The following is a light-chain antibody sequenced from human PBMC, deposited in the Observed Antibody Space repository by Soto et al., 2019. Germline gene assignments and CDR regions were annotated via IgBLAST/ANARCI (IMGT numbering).Light chain of an antibody. Sequence: DIQMTQSPSTLSASVGDRVTITCRASQSIDIWLSWYQQKPGKAPNLLIYDASNLKSGVPSRFSGSGSGTEFTLTISSLQPDEFASYYCQQHKSYPVTFGGGTKVEIK. CDR2: DAS. CDR1: QSIDIW. CDR3: QQHKSYPVT. V-gene: IGKV1-5*01. J-gene: IGKJ4*01.